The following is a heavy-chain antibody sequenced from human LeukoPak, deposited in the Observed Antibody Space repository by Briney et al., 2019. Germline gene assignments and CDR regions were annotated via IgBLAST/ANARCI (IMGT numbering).Heavy chain of an antibody. Sequence: SETLSLTCTVSGGPISSYYWSWIRQPPGKGLEWIGYIYYSGSTNYNPSLKSRVTISVDTSKNQFSLKLSSVTAADTAVYYCARANLWPSYYFDYWGQGTLVTVSS. J-gene: IGHJ4*02. CDR1: GGPISSYY. CDR2: IYYSGST. D-gene: IGHD3-10*01. V-gene: IGHV4-59*01. CDR3: ARANLWPSYYFDY.